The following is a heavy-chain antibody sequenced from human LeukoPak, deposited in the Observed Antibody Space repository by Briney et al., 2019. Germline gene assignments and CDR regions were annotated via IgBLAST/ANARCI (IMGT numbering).Heavy chain of an antibody. CDR1: GYSISSGYY. J-gene: IGHJ4*02. CDR2: IYHSGST. Sequence: SETLSLTCSVSGYSISSGYYWGWIRQPPGKGLEWIGSIYHSGSTYYNPSLKSRVTISVDTSKNQFSLKLNSVTAADTAVYFCATLVSTRYYFDYWGQGTLVTVSS. D-gene: IGHD5/OR15-5a*01. CDR3: ATLVSTRYYFDY. V-gene: IGHV4-38-2*02.